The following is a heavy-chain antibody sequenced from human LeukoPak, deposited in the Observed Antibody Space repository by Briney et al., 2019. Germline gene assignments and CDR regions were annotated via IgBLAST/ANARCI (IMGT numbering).Heavy chain of an antibody. CDR1: GFTFSSYS. D-gene: IGHD6-19*01. CDR2: ISSSSSYI. CDR3: ARGLYFSNIAVAGPVDY. J-gene: IGHJ4*02. V-gene: IGHV3-21*01. Sequence: GGSLRLSCAASGFTFSSYSMNWVRQAPGKGLEWVSSISSSSSYIYYADSVKGRFTISRDNAKNTLYLQMNSLRAEDTAVYYCARGLYFSNIAVAGPVDYWGQGTLVTVSS.